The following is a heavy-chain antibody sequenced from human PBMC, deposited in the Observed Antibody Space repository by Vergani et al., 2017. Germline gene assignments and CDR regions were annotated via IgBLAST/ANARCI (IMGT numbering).Heavy chain of an antibody. V-gene: IGHV1-46*03. CDR2: INPSGGHT. D-gene: IGHD3-9*01. J-gene: IGHJ4*02. CDR3: ARGDYGILTGYRY. Sequence: QVQVVQSGAEVKKSGASVKVSCKTSGYTFSNYYMHWVRQAPGQGLEWMGIINPSGGHTNYAQKFQGRVTMTRETSTSTVYMGLISLRSEDTAIYYCARGDYGILTGYRYWGQGTLVTVSA. CDR1: GYTFSNYY.